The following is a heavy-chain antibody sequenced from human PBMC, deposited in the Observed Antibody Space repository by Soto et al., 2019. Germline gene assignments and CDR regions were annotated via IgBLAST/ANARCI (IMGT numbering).Heavy chain of an antibody. CDR1: GFTFSSYA. D-gene: IGHD2-2*01. CDR2: ISGSGGGT. V-gene: IGHV3-23*01. Sequence: PGGSLRLSCAASGFTFSSYAMSWVRQAPGKGLEWVSAISGSGGGTYYADSVKGRFTISRDNSKNTLYLQMNSLRAEDTAVYYCAKYRDTLVPAARSGMDVWGQGTTVTVSS. CDR3: AKYRDTLVPAARSGMDV. J-gene: IGHJ6*02.